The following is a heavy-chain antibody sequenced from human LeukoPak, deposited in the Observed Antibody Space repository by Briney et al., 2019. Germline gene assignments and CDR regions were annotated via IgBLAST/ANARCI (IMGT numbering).Heavy chain of an antibody. V-gene: IGHV3-21*01. J-gene: IGHJ6*04. Sequence: GGSLRLSCAASGFTFSSYSMNWVRQAPGKGLEWVSSISSSSSYIYYADSVKGRFTISRDNAKNSLYLQMNSLRAEDTAVYYCARDHLRYFDWLPNHYYYGMDVWGKVTTVTVSS. CDR2: ISSSSSYI. D-gene: IGHD3-9*01. CDR3: ARDHLRYFDWLPNHYYYGMDV. CDR1: GFTFSSYS.